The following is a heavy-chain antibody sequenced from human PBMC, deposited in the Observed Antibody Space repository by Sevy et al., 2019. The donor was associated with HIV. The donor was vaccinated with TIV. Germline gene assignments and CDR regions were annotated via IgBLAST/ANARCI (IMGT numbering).Heavy chain of an antibody. CDR1: GYTFTGYY. J-gene: IGHJ6*02. D-gene: IGHD3-22*01. CDR3: ASGYYYDSSGYLCYYYYGMDV. CDR2: INPNSGGT. V-gene: IGHV1-2*02. Sequence: ASVKVSCKASGYTFTGYYMHWVRQAPGQGLEWMGWINPNSGGTNYAQKFQGRVTMTRDTSISTAYMELCRLRSDDTAVYYCASGYYYDSSGYLCYYYYGMDVWGQGTTVTVSS.